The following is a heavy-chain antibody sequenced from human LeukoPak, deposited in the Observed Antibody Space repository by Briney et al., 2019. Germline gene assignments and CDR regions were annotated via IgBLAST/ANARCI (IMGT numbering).Heavy chain of an antibody. CDR1: GFTFSSYW. V-gene: IGHV3-7*01. D-gene: IGHD1-1*01. CDR2: IKKDGSEK. CDR3: ARPRPGYYMDV. J-gene: IGHJ6*03. Sequence: GGSLRLSCAASGFTFSSYWMSWVRQAPGKGLEWEANIKKDGSEKYYVHSVKGRFTISRDNAKNSLYLQMNSLRAEDTAVYYCARPRPGYYMDVWGKGTTVTVS.